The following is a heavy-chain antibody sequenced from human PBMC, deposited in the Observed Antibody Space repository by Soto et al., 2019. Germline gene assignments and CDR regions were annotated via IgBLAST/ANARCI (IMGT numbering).Heavy chain of an antibody. V-gene: IGHV1-18*01. J-gene: IGHJ6*02. CDR2: ISAYNGNT. Sequence: GASVKVSCKASGYTFTSYGISWVRQAPGQGLEWMGWISAYNGNTNYAQKLQGRVTMTTDTSTSTAYMELRSLRSDDTAVYYCARAYRLVEAGDPRYYYYGMDVWGQGTTVTVSS. D-gene: IGHD4-17*01. CDR1: GYTFTSYG. CDR3: ARAYRLVEAGDPRYYYYGMDV.